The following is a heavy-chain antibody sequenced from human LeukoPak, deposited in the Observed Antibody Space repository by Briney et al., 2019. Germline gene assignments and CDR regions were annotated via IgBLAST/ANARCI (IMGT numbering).Heavy chain of an antibody. CDR3: ARVHTVTTGYYYYMDV. CDR1: GFTFSSYS. Sequence: PGGSLRLSCAASGFTFSSYSMNWVRQAPGKGLEWVSSISSSSSYIYYADSVKGRFTISRDNAKNSLYLQMNSLRAEDTAVYYCARVHTVTTGYYYYMDVWGKGTSVTVSS. J-gene: IGHJ6*03. CDR2: ISSSSSYI. D-gene: IGHD4-17*01. V-gene: IGHV3-21*01.